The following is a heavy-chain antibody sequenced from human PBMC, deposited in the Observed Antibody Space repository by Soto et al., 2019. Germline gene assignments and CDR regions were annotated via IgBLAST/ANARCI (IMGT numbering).Heavy chain of an antibody. CDR3: AKVTKRAAAGRYEYYKYGMDV. CDR2: ISGSGGSS. Sequence: EVQLLESGGALEHPGGSLRLSCAASVFAFSTYAMTWVRQAPGKGLEWVSVISGSGGSSYYAASVKGRFTISRDNSKNTLYLQMNGLRAEDTALYYCAKVTKRAAAGRYEYYKYGMDVWGQGTTVTVSS. CDR1: VFAFSTYA. D-gene: IGHD6-13*01. V-gene: IGHV3-23*01. J-gene: IGHJ6*02.